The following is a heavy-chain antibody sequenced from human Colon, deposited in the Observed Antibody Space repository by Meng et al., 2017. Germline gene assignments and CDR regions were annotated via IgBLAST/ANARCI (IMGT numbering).Heavy chain of an antibody. CDR3: ARDRKHYGERGWFDP. J-gene: IGHJ5*02. D-gene: IGHD4-17*01. V-gene: IGHV4-30-4*01. CDR2: IYYSGST. CDR1: GGPISSGDYY. Sequence: HLQESCPGLVQPSQTRSLTWPVSGGPISSGDYYWSWIRQPPGKGLEWIGYIYYSGSTYSNASLKSRVTISIDRSKNQFSLKLSSVTAADTAVYYCARDRKHYGERGWFDPWGQGTLVTVSS.